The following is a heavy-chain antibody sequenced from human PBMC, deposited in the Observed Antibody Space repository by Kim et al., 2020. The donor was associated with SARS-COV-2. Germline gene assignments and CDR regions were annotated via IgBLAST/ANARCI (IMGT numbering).Heavy chain of an antibody. J-gene: IGHJ6*02. CDR3: ARRSTGYSSGWYYYYGMDV. CDR1: GYSFTSYW. Sequence: GESLKISCKGSGYSFTSYWIGWVRQMPGKGLEWMGIIYPGDSDTRYSPPFQGQVTISADKSISTAYLQWSSLKASDTAMYYCARRSTGYSSGWYYYYGMDVWGQGTTVTVSS. CDR2: IYPGDSDT. V-gene: IGHV5-51*01. D-gene: IGHD6-19*01.